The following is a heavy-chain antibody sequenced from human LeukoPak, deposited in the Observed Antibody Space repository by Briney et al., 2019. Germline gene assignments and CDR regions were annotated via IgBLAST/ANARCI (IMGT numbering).Heavy chain of an antibody. D-gene: IGHD4/OR15-4a*01. J-gene: IGHJ1*01. CDR2: IFSTGST. V-gene: IGHV4-4*07. CDR3: ARDGVPLANLVARPFHP. CDR1: GRSLRNSY. Sequence: SDTLSLTCTVSGRSLRNSYWSWIRQPAGKGLEWVGRIFSTGSTNYNPSLKSRVTMSIDTSTNQFSLKMTSVTAADTAAYYCARDGVPLANLVARPFHPWGQGTLVTVSS.